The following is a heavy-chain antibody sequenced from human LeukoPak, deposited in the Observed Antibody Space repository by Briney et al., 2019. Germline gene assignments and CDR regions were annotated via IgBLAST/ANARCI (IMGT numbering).Heavy chain of an antibody. Sequence: PSETLSLTCTVSGGSISSSSYYWSWIRQPAGKGLESIGRIYTSGSTNYNPSLKSRVTISVGTSKNQFSLKLSSVTAADTAVYYCARDLGDGYSSGYFDYWGQGTLVTVSS. CDR1: GGSISSSSYY. D-gene: IGHD5-24*01. V-gene: IGHV4-61*02. J-gene: IGHJ4*02. CDR3: ARDLGDGYSSGYFDY. CDR2: IYTSGST.